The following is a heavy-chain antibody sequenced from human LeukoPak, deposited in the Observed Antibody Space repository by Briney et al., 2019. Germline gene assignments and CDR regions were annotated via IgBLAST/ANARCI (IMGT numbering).Heavy chain of an antibody. CDR1: GFTLSNYA. J-gene: IGHJ4*02. CDR2: ISYDGSNK. CDR3: ARDHRGVRDYFDY. D-gene: IGHD3-10*01. Sequence: GGSLRLSCAASGFTLSNYAMSWVRQAPGKGLEWVAVISYDGSNKYYADSVKGRFTISRDNSKNTLYLQMNSLRAEDTAVYYCARDHRGVRDYFDYWGQGTLVTVSS. V-gene: IGHV3-30-3*01.